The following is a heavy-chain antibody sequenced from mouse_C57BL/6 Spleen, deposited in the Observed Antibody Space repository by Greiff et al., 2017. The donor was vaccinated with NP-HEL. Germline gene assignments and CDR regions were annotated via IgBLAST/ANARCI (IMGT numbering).Heavy chain of an antibody. J-gene: IGHJ4*01. D-gene: IGHD1-3*01. CDR1: GYTFTSYW. V-gene: IGHV1-55*01. CDR2: IYPGSGST. CDR3: ARSGNLRPYAMDY. Sequence: VQLQQSGAELVKPGASVKMSCKASGYTFTSYWITWVKQRPGQGLEWIGDIYPGSGSTNYNEKFKSKATLTVDTSSSTAYMQLSSLTSEDSAVYYSARSGNLRPYAMDYWGQGTSVTVSS.